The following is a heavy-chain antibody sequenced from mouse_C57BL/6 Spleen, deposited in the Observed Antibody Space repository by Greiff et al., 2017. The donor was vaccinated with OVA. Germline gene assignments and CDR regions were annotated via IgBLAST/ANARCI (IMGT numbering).Heavy chain of an antibody. CDR3: ARGSTTVVAPFDY. V-gene: IGHV1-7*01. CDR2: INPSSGYT. J-gene: IGHJ2*01. Sequence: QVQLQQSGAELAKPGASVKLSCKASGYTFTSYWMHWVKQRPGQGLEWIGYINPSSGYTKYNQKFKDKATLTADKSSSTAYMQLISLTYEDSAVYDLARGSTTVVAPFDYWGQGTMLTVSA. CDR1: GYTFTSYW. D-gene: IGHD1-1*01.